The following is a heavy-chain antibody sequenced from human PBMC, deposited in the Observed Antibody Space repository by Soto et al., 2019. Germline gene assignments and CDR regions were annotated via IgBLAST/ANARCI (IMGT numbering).Heavy chain of an antibody. J-gene: IGHJ4*02. CDR2: ISYDGSNK. D-gene: IGHD2-15*01. CDR1: GFTFSSYG. V-gene: IGHV3-30*18. CDR3: AQLGVVVHVLPGDI. Sequence: QVQLVESGGGVVQPGRSLRLSCAASGFTFSSYGMHWVRQAPGKGLEWVADISYDGSNKKYADSVKGRFTISRDNSKNTLYRQMNSLRAEDKAVYFCAQLGVVVHVLPGDIWGQGTLVTVSS.